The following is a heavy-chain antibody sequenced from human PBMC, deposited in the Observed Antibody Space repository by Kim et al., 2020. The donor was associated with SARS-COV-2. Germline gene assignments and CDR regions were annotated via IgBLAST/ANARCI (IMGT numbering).Heavy chain of an antibody. CDR3: ARRGVRFLEWFGGMDV. D-gene: IGHD3-3*01. Sequence: SPKSRGTISVDTSKNQFSLKLSSVTAADTAVYYCARRGVRFLEWFGGMDVWGQGTTVTVSS. V-gene: IGHV4-59*01. J-gene: IGHJ6*02.